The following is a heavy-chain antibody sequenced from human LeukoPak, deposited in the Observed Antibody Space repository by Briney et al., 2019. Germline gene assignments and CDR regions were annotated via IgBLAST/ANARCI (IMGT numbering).Heavy chain of an antibody. J-gene: IGHJ4*02. CDR2: IYPGDSDT. CDR3: ARRAPYYYDSSGYPTPLFDY. D-gene: IGHD3-22*01. V-gene: IGHV5-51*01. Sequence: GESLKISCKGSGYSFTSYWIGWVRQMPGKGLEWMGIIYPGDSDTRYSPSFQGQVTISADKSISTAYLQWRSLKASDTAMYYCARRAPYYYDSSGYPTPLFDYWGQGTLVTVSS. CDR1: GYSFTSYW.